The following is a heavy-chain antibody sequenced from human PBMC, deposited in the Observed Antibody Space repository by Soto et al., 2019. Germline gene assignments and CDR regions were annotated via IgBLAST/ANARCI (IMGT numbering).Heavy chain of an antibody. J-gene: IGHJ6*02. CDR2: ISSNGGST. Sequence: GGSLRLSCSASGFTFSSYAMHWVRQAPGKGLEYVSAISSNGGSTYYADSVKGRFTISRDNSKNTLYLQMSSLRAEDTAVYYCVSGACSGGSFYLVGESSYYYYGMDVWVQGTTVTVSS. D-gene: IGHD2-15*01. V-gene: IGHV3-64D*06. CDR1: GFTFSSYA. CDR3: VSGACSGGSFYLVGESSYYYYGMDV.